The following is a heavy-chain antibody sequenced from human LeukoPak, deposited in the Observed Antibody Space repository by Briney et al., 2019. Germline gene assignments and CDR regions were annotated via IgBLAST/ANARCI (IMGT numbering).Heavy chain of an antibody. V-gene: IGHV1-69*15. Sequence: SVKVSCKTSGGTFSSYAFSWMRQAPGQGPEWVGRIIPIYNPVDYTQRFQGRVTITADESTNTVYLELSSLRYDDTAVYYCAREPLGCGGDCHFDYWGQGTLVTVSS. CDR1: GGTFSSYA. CDR2: IIPIYNPV. J-gene: IGHJ4*02. CDR3: AREPLGCGGDCHFDY. D-gene: IGHD2-21*02.